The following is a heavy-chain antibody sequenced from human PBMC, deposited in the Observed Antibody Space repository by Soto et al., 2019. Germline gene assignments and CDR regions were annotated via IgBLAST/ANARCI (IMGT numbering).Heavy chain of an antibody. J-gene: IGHJ4*02. CDR3: ARVGTGYYDSSGYFDY. CDR1: GYTFTSYG. D-gene: IGHD3-22*01. Sequence: ASVKVSCKASGYTFTSYGISWVRQAPGQGLEWMGWISAYNGNTNYAQKLQGRVTITADESTSTAYMELSSLRSEDTAVYYCARVGTGYYDSSGYFDYWGQGTLVTVSS. V-gene: IGHV1-18*01. CDR2: ISAYNGNT.